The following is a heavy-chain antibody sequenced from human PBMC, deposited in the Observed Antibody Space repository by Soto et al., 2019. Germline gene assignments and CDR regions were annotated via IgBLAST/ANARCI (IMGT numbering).Heavy chain of an antibody. CDR1: GGTFSSYA. CDR2: IIPIFGTA. D-gene: IGHD3-22*01. V-gene: IGHV1-69*06. J-gene: IGHJ6*02. Sequence: QVQLVQSGAEVKKPGSSVKVSCKASGGTFSSYAISWVRQAPGQGLEWMGGIIPIFGTANYAQKFQGRVTINADKSTRTAYMGLSGLRSEDTAVYYCAGGGGDDSSGYQHYYYGMDVWGQGTTVTVSS. CDR3: AGGGGDDSSGYQHYYYGMDV.